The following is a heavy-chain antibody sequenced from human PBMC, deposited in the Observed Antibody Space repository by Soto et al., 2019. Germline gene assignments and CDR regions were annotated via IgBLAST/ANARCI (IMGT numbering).Heavy chain of an antibody. J-gene: IGHJ6*02. CDR1: GDSIRSYY. V-gene: IGHV4-59*01. CDR3: ASAYGGFDNGLDV. D-gene: IGHD5-12*01. Sequence: QVQLQESGPGLVKPSETLSLTCTVSGDSIRSYYWTWIRQPPGKGLELIGYIYYSGSTRYNPSLKSRVTISVDMSKNQFSLKLSSVIAADTAVYYCASAYGGFDNGLDVWGQGTAVTVSS. CDR2: IYYSGST.